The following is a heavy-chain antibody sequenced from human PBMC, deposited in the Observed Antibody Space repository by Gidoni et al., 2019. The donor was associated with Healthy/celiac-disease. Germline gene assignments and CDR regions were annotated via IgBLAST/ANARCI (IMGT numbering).Heavy chain of an antibody. CDR1: GGSISSYY. CDR2: IYYSGST. J-gene: IGHJ6*02. Sequence: QVQLQESGPGLVKPSETLSLTCTVSGGSISSYYWSWLRQPPGKGLEWIGYIYYSGSTNYNPSLKSRVTISVDTSKNQFSLKLSSVTAADTAVYYCARATPVGMDVWGQGTTVTVSS. CDR3: ARATPVGMDV. V-gene: IGHV4-59*01.